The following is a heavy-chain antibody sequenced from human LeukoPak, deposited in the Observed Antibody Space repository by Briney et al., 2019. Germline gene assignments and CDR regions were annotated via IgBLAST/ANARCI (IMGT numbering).Heavy chain of an antibody. CDR2: IWYDGSNK. Sequence: PGRSLRLSCAASGFTFSSYGMHWVRQAPGKGLEWVAVIWYDGSNKYYADSVKGRFTISRDNSKNTLYLQMNSLRAEDTAVYYCARDLRLVDYGGNSNYYYGMDVWGQGTTVTVSS. V-gene: IGHV3-30*19. CDR3: ARDLRLVDYGGNSNYYYGMDV. J-gene: IGHJ6*02. CDR1: GFTFSSYG. D-gene: IGHD4-23*01.